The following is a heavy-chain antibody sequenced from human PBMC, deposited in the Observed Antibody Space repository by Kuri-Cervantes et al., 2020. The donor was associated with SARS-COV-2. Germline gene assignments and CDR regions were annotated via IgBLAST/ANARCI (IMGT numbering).Heavy chain of an antibody. J-gene: IGHJ4*02. D-gene: IGHD1-26*01. Sequence: GGSLRLSCAASGFTFSGHWIHWVRQAPGKGLVWVSRINPDGSYTNNADSVKGRFTLSRDNAKNMLFLQMNSLRAEDTAVYYCTTWWTVGGYSPGDYWGQGTLVTVSS. CDR1: GFTFSGHW. CDR2: INPDGSYT. V-gene: IGHV3-74*01. CDR3: TTWWTVGGYSPGDY.